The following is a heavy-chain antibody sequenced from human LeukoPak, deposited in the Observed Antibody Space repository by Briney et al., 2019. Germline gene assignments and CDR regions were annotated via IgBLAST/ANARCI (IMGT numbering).Heavy chain of an antibody. CDR2: IYPGDSDT. D-gene: IGHD3-10*01. Sequence: GESLKISCKGSGYSFTNYWIGWVRQMPGKGLEWMGIIYPGDSDTRYSPSFQGQVTISADKSINTAYLQWSSLKASDTAMYYCARQEVRGVNWFDPWGQGTLVTVSS. CDR1: GYSFTNYW. CDR3: ARQEVRGVNWFDP. J-gene: IGHJ5*02. V-gene: IGHV5-51*01.